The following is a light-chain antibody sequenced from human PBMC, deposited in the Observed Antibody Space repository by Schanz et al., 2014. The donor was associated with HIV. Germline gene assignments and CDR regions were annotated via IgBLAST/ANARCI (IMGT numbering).Light chain of an antibody. Sequence: QSALTQPPSASGSPGQSVTISCTGTSSDVGDYNYVSWYQQHPGKAPKLMIYEVTKRPSGVPDRFSGSKSGNTASLTISGLHAEDEADYYCCSYAGRYTFYVFGTGTKLTVL. J-gene: IGLJ1*01. CDR2: EVT. CDR1: SSDVGDYNY. CDR3: CSYAGRYTFYV. V-gene: IGLV2-8*01.